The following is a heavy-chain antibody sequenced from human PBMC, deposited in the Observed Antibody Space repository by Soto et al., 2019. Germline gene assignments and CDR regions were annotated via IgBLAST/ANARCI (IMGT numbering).Heavy chain of an antibody. J-gene: IGHJ4*02. CDR3: ARGPSGDKVDY. V-gene: IGHV4-30-2*05. Sequence: SETLSLTCSVSGGSISSGGYSWSWIRQPPGKGLEWIGYIYHSGSTYYNPSLTSRVTISVDTSNNQFSLKLSSVSAADTAVYYCARGPSGDKVDYWGQATLVTVSS. D-gene: IGHD7-27*01. CDR2: IYHSGST. CDR1: GGSISSGGYS.